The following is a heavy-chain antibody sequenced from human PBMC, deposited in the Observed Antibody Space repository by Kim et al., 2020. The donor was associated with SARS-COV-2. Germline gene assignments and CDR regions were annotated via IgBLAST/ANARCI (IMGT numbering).Heavy chain of an antibody. CDR2: IYYSGST. CDR1: GGSISSSSYY. CDR3: ARHATETYYDYIWGSSVEGAFDI. J-gene: IGHJ3*02. V-gene: IGHV4-39*01. Sequence: SETLSLTCTVSGGSISSSSYYWGWIRQPPGKGLEWIGSIYYSGSTYYNPSLKSRVTISVDTSKNQFSLKLSSVTAADTAVYYCARHATETYYDYIWGSSVEGAFDIWGQGTMVTVSS. D-gene: IGHD3-16*01.